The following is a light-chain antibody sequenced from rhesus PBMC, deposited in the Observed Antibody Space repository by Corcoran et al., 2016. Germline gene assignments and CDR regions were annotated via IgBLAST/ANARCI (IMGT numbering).Light chain of an antibody. J-gene: IGKJ2*01. V-gene: IGKV1-37*01. CDR3: PQDNSDPYS. CDR1: QGTSIY. Sequence: DIQMTQSPSFLSASVGDRVTITCRAIQGTSIYLAWYRQNPRKAPKPLIYYATNLESGVPSRFSGRGSGTGSTLSINSLQPEEFAVYFFPQDNSDPYSFGQGTKVEIE. CDR2: YAT.